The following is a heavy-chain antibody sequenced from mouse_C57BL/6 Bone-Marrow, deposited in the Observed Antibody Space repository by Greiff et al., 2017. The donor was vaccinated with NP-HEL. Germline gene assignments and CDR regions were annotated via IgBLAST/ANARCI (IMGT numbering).Heavy chain of an antibody. V-gene: IGHV1-64*01. Sequence: QVQLQQPGAELVKPGASVKLSCKASGYTFTSYWMHWVKQRPGQGLEWIGMIHPNSGSTKYNEKFKSKATLTVDKSSSTAYMQLSSLTSEDSAVYYCAREVGITHFDYWGQGTTLTVSS. D-gene: IGHD2-4*01. CDR2: IHPNSGST. CDR1: GYTFTSYW. CDR3: AREVGITHFDY. J-gene: IGHJ2*01.